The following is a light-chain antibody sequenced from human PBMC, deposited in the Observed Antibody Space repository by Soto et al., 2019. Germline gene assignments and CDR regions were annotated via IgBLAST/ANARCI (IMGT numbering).Light chain of an antibody. V-gene: IGKV3-20*01. J-gene: IGKJ1*01. CDR1: QSVSSSY. CDR2: GAS. CDR3: QQYGSSPE. Sequence: VMTQSRATLSVSPGERSTLSCRASQSVSSSYLAWYQQKPGQAPRILIYGASSRATGIPDRFSGSGSGTDFTLTISRLEPEDFAVYYCQQYGSSPEFGQGTKVDIK.